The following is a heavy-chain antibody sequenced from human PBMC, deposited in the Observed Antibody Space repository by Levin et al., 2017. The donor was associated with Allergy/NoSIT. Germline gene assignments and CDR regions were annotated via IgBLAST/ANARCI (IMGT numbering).Heavy chain of an antibody. CDR1: GGSFSGYY. D-gene: IGHD6-13*01. Sequence: SETLSLTCAVYGGSFSGYYWSWIRQPPGKGLEWIGEINHSGSTNYNPSLKSRVTISVDTSKNQFSLKLSSVTAADTAVYYCARGLRYPQRIAAAPFRGYYYYMDVWGKGTTVTVSS. V-gene: IGHV4-34*01. J-gene: IGHJ6*03. CDR3: ARGLRYPQRIAAAPFRGYYYYMDV. CDR2: INHSGST.